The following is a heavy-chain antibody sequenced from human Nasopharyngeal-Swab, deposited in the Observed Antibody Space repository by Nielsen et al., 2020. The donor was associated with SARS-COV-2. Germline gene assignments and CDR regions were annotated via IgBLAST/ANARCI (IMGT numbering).Heavy chain of an antibody. J-gene: IGHJ5*02. CDR3: AHTTSANIPYQYTYWFDA. CDR2: LYWADKK. V-gene: IGHV2-5*02. Sequence: SGPTLVKPTQTLTLTCSFSGFSLTTTGVGVGWIRQPPGKALEWHELLYWADKKRYSTSLKSRPTITKDTPKNQVVLLLTNMDPVDTATYYCAHTTSANIPYQYTYWFDAWGQGTRVTVPS. D-gene: IGHD2-21*01. CDR1: GFSLTTTGVG.